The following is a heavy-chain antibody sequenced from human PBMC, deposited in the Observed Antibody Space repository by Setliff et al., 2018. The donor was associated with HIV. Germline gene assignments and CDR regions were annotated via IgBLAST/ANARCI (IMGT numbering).Heavy chain of an antibody. Sequence: SETLSLTCAAYGGPFTNHGWNWIRPSPGKGLEWIGEIYNRGGYNYNPSFSSRVPISVAASKRQFSLKLRSVTAADTAVYYCAGRAYGPLEHWGQGNQVTAPQ. CDR3: AGRAYGPLEH. CDR2: IYNRGGY. CDR1: GGPFTNHG. D-gene: IGHD4-17*01. J-gene: IGHJ4*02. V-gene: IGHV4-34*01.